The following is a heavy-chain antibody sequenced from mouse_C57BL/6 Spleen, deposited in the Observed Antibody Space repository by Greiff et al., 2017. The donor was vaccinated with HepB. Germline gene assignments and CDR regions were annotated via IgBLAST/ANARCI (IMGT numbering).Heavy chain of an antibody. D-gene: IGHD1-1*01. V-gene: IGHV1-54*01. J-gene: IGHJ1*03. CDR3: ARPVVGYFDV. CDR2: INPGSGGT. CDR1: GYAFTNYL. Sequence: VKLQESGAELVRPGTSVKVSCKASGYAFTNYLIEWVKQRPGQGLEWIGVINPGSGGTNYNEKFKGKATLTADKSSSTAYMQLSSLTSEDSAVYFCARPVVGYFDVWGTGTTVTVSS.